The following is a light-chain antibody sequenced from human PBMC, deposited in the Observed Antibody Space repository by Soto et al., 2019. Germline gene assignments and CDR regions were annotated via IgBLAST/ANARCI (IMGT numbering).Light chain of an antibody. V-gene: IGLV4-60*02. CDR3: ETWDSNTHTV. CDR1: SGHSSYI. CDR2: LEGSGSY. J-gene: IGLJ3*02. Sequence: QSVLTQSSSASASLGSSVKLTCTLSSGHSSYIIAWHQQQPGKAPRYLMKLEGSGSYNKGSGVPDRFSGSSSGADRYLTISNLQYEDEADYYCETWDSNTHTVFGGETKPTVL.